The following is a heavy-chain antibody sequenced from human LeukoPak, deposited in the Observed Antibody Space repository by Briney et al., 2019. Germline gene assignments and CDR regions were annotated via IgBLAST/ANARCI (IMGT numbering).Heavy chain of an antibody. CDR1: GFTFSDYY. J-gene: IGHJ6*03. Sequence: PGRSLRLSCAASGFTFSDYYMSWVRQAPGKGLEWVSFIRSRAYGATTEYAASVKGRFTTSRDDSKSIAYLQMNSLKTEDTAVYYCSRADYYGSGSPISLDVWGKGTTVTVS. D-gene: IGHD3-10*01. CDR3: SRADYYGSGSPISLDV. CDR2: IRSRAYGATT. V-gene: IGHV3-49*04.